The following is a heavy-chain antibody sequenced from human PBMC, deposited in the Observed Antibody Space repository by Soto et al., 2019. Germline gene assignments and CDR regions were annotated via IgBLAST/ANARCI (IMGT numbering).Heavy chain of an antibody. J-gene: IGHJ5*02. V-gene: IGHV1-69*02. D-gene: IGHD2-2*01. CDR1: GGTFSSYT. CDR3: AIVVVPAAKGWFDP. Sequence: QVDLVQSGAEVKKPGSSVKVSCKASGGTFSSYTISWVRQAPGQGLEWMGRIIPILGIANYAQKFQGRVTITADKSTSTAYMELSSLRSEDTAVYYCAIVVVPAAKGWFDPWGQGTLVTVSS. CDR2: IIPILGIA.